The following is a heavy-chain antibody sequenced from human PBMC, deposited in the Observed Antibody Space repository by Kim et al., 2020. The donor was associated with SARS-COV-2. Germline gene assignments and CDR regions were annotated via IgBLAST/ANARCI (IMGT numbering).Heavy chain of an antibody. J-gene: IGHJ4*02. Sequence: ASVKVSCKVSGYTLTELSMHWVRQAPGKGLEWMGGFDPEDGETIYAQKFQGRVTMTEDTSTDTAYMELSSLRSEDTAVYYCATSPRHYDYVWGSYRPHFDYWGQGTLVTVSS. CDR1: GYTLTELS. V-gene: IGHV1-24*01. D-gene: IGHD3-16*02. CDR3: ATSPRHYDYVWGSYRPHFDY. CDR2: FDPEDGET.